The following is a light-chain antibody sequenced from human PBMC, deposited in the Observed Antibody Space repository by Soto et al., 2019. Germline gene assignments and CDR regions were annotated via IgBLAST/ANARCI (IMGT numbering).Light chain of an antibody. CDR3: SSFTTSNTLEV. CDR2: DVS. V-gene: IGLV2-14*01. CDR1: RSDVGGYNY. Sequence: QSVLTQPASVSGSPGQSITISCTGTRSDVGGYNYVSWYQQHPGKAPKLMIYDVSNRPSGVSNRFSGSKSGNTASLTISGLQAEDEADYYCSSFTTSNTLEVFGGGTKLTVL. J-gene: IGLJ2*01.